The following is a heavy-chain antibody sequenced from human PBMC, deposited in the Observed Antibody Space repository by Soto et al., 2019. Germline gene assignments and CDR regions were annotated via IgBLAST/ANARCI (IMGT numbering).Heavy chain of an antibody. CDR2: INAGNGNT. CDR3: ARDHSGSSSEAFDI. V-gene: IGHV1-3*01. D-gene: IGHD6-6*01. J-gene: IGHJ3*02. Sequence: ASVKVSCKASGYTFTSYAMHWVRQAPGQRLEWMGWINAGNGNTKYSRKFQGRVTITRDTSASTAYMELSSLRSEDTAVYYCARDHSGSSSEAFDIWGQGTMVTVSS. CDR1: GYTFTSYA.